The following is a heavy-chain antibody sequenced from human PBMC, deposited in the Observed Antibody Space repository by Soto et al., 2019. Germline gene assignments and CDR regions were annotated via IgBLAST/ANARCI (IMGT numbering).Heavy chain of an antibody. V-gene: IGHV1-8*01. J-gene: IGHJ4*02. CDR3: ARVPDSSSWDDPGCFDY. CDR2: MNPNSGNT. Sequence: ASVKLSCKASGYTFTSNSSNWVRQATEQGLEWMGWMNPNSGNTGYAQKFQGRVTITADKSTSTAYMELSSRRSEDTAVYYCARVPDSSSWDDPGCFDYWGQGTLVTVSS. CDR1: GYTFTSNS. D-gene: IGHD6-13*01.